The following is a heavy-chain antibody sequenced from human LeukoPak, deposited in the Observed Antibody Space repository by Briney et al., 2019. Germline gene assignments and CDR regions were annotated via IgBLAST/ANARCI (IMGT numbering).Heavy chain of an antibody. J-gene: IGHJ4*02. CDR1: GYTFTGYY. Sequence: GASVKVSCKASGYTFTGYYMHWVRQAPRQGLEWMGWINPNSGGTNYAQKFQGWVTMTRDTSISTAYMELSRLRSDDTAVYYCARAELDYYGSFDYWGQGTLVTVSS. V-gene: IGHV1-2*04. D-gene: IGHD3-10*01. CDR3: ARAELDYYGSFDY. CDR2: INPNSGGT.